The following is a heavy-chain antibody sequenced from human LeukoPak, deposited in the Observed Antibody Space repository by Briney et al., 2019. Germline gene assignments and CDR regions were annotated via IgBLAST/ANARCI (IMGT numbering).Heavy chain of an antibody. Sequence: SETLSLTCTVSGGSISSYYWSWIRQPAGKGLEWIGRIYTSGSTNYNPSLKSRVTMSVDTSKNQFSLKLSSVTAADTAVYYCARDGYYDSSGYYYSTWFDPWGQGTLVTVSS. J-gene: IGHJ5*02. CDR3: ARDGYYDSSGYYYSTWFDP. V-gene: IGHV4-4*07. CDR2: IYTSGST. D-gene: IGHD3-22*01. CDR1: GGSISSYY.